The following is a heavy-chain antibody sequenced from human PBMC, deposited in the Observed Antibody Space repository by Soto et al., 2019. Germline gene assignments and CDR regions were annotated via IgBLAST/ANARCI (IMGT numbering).Heavy chain of an antibody. D-gene: IGHD6-13*01. J-gene: IGHJ5*02. Sequence: QVQLVQSGAEVKKPGASVKVSCKVSGYTLTELSMHWVRQAPGKGLEWMGGFDPEDGETIYAQKFQGRVTMTEETSTDTAYMELRSLRSEETAVYYCATDLGSSWARNSFDPWGQGTLVTVSS. CDR3: ATDLGSSWARNSFDP. CDR1: GYTLTELS. CDR2: FDPEDGET. V-gene: IGHV1-24*01.